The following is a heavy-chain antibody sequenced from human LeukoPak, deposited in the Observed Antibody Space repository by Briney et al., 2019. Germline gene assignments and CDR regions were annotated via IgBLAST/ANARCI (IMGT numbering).Heavy chain of an antibody. V-gene: IGHV3-48*03. CDR1: GFTSRSYE. CDR3: AELGITMIGGV. CDR2: ISSSGSTI. D-gene: IGHD3-10*02. J-gene: IGHJ6*04. Sequence: GGSLSLSCAPSGFTSRSYEMNWAPQAPGRGLEGVSYISSSGSTIYYADSVKGRFTISRDNAKNSLYLQMNSLRAEDTAVYYCAELGITMIGGVWGKGTRSPSPQ.